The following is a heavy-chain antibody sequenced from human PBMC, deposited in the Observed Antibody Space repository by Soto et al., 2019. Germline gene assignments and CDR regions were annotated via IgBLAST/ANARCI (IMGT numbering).Heavy chain of an antibody. D-gene: IGHD6-13*01. CDR1: GFTFRTYS. J-gene: IGHJ5*02. Sequence: GGSLRLSCAASGFTFRTYSMNWVRQVPGKGLEWISYISSSSTTIYYGDSVKGRFTISRDNARNSLYLQMNSLRDEDTAVYYYTTDPTGIAAAGTNPWGQGTLVTVS. V-gene: IGHV3-48*02. CDR3: TTDPTGIAAAGTNP. CDR2: ISSSSTTI.